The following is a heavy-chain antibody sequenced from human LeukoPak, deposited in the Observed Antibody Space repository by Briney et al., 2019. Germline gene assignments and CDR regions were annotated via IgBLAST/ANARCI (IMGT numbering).Heavy chain of an antibody. D-gene: IGHD4-17*01. V-gene: IGHV3-7*01. CDR1: GFTFSSYW. J-gene: IGHJ4*02. Sequence: GGFLRLSCAASGFTFSSYWMSWVRQAPGKGLEWVANIKQDGSEKYYVDSVKGGFTISRDNAKNSLYLQMNSLRAEDTAVYYCARDISVTDFDYWGQGTLVSVSS. CDR3: ARDISVTDFDY. CDR2: IKQDGSEK.